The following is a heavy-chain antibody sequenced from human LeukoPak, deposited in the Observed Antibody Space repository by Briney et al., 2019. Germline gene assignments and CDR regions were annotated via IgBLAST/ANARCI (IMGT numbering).Heavy chain of an antibody. V-gene: IGHV3-15*01. CDR1: GFTFSNVW. Sequence: GGSLRLSCAASGFTFSNVWMSWVRQAPGKGLEWVGRIKSKTDGGAPDYAAPVKGRFTISRDDSKNTLYLQMNSLKTEDTAVYYCTTSPLYYYGSGTPYYWGQGTLVTVSS. CDR3: TTSPLYYYGSGTPYY. CDR2: IKSKTDGGAP. J-gene: IGHJ4*02. D-gene: IGHD3-10*01.